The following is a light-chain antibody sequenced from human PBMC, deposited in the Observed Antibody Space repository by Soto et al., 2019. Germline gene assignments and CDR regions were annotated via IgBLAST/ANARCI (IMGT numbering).Light chain of an antibody. CDR3: WSYEGRSNYV. J-gene: IGLJ1*01. V-gene: IGLV2-14*01. CDR2: EGT. Sequence: QSVLTQPASVSGSPGQSITISCTGTSSDVGGYNYVSWYQQHPGKAPKLIIYEGTNRPSGISNRFSGSKSGNTASLTISGLQAEDEAYYHCWSYEGRSNYVFGSGTKVTVL. CDR1: SSDVGGYNY.